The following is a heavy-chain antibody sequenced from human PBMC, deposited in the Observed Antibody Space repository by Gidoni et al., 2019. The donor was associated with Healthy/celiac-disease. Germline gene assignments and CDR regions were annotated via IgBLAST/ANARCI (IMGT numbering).Heavy chain of an antibody. V-gene: IGHV4-39*01. J-gene: IGHJ4*02. D-gene: IGHD2-21*01. CDR1: GGSLSSSSYY. CDR2: IYYSGST. CDR3: ARRSVVIDY. Sequence: QLQLQESGPGRVKTSETLSLTCTVSGGSLSSSSYYWGWIRQPPGKGLEWIGSIYYSGSTYYNPSLKSRVTISVDTSKNQFSLKLSSVTAADTAVYYCARRSVVIDYWGQGTLVTVSS.